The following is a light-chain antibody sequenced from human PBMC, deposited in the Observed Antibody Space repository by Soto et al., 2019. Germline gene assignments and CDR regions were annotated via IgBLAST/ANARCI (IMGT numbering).Light chain of an antibody. J-gene: IGLJ1*01. V-gene: IGLV2-14*01. CDR1: SGEVGRYNH. CDR2: EVT. Sequence: QSALTQPASVSGSSGQSITISCAGTSGEVGRYNHVAWYQQHPGKVPKLIIYEVTKRPSGVSSRFSGSKSGNTASLSISGLQAEDEADYYCISYTGSSTSYVFGTGTKLTVL. CDR3: ISYTGSSTSYV.